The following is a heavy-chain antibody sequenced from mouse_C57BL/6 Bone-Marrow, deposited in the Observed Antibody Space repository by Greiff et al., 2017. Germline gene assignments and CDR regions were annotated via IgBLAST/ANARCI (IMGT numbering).Heavy chain of an antibody. CDR1: GFNIKDDY. V-gene: IGHV14-4*01. D-gene: IGHD2-12*01. CDR3: TAYSFYWYFDV. CDR2: IDPENGDT. Sequence: EVQLKESGAELVRPGASVKLSCTASGFNIKDDYMHWVKQRPEQGLEWIGWIDPENGDTEYASKFQGKATITADTSSNTAYLQLSSLTSEDTAVYYCTAYSFYWYFDVWGTGTTVTVSS. J-gene: IGHJ1*03.